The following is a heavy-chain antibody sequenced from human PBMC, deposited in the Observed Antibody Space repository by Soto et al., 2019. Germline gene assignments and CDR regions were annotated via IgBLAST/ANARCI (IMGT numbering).Heavy chain of an antibody. Sequence: GVCLKISGKRSRYSFTSYWLVWVRQMPGKGLEWMGITYPGDSDTRYSPSFQGQVTISADKSISTAYLQWSSLKASDTAMYYCARQTKSATYYYDSSGSDYWGQGTLVTVSS. CDR3: ARQTKSATYYYDSSGSDY. V-gene: IGHV5-51*01. CDR2: TYPGDSDT. CDR1: RYSFTSYW. D-gene: IGHD3-22*01. J-gene: IGHJ4*02.